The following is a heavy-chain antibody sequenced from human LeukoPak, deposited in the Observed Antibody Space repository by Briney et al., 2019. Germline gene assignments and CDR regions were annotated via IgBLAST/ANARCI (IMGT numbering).Heavy chain of an antibody. V-gene: IGHV3-23*01. J-gene: IGHJ4*02. D-gene: IGHD3-16*02. CDR2: ISGSGAST. CDR3: AKDPSGASIVRYFDY. CDR1: GFSFNSYT. Sequence: PGGSLRLSCLASGFSFNSYTMNWAREAPGKGLEWVSVISGSGASTFYADSVKGRFSISRDNSKNTLYLQMNSLRAEDTAVYYCAKDPSGASIVRYFDYWGQGTLVTVSS.